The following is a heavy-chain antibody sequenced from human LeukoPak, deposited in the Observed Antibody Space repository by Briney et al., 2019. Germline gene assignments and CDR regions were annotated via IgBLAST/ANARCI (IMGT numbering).Heavy chain of an antibody. CDR1: GFSDAW. CDR3: AKVGQNYDILTYYFDY. J-gene: IGHJ4*02. Sequence: GGSLRLSCAASGFSDAWMSWVRQAPGKGLEWVSGISGSGGSTYYADSVKGRFTISRDTSKNALYLQMNSLRVEDTAVYYCAKVGQNYDILTYYFDYWGQGTLVTVSS. D-gene: IGHD3-9*01. CDR2: ISGSGGST. V-gene: IGHV3-23*01.